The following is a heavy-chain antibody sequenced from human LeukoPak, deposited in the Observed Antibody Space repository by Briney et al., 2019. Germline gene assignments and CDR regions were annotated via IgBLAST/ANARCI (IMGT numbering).Heavy chain of an antibody. J-gene: IGHJ4*02. V-gene: IGHV4-34*01. CDR2: INHSGST. Sequence: PSETLSLTCAVYGGSFSGYYWSWIRQPPGKGLEWIGEINHSGSTNYNPSLMSRVTISVDTSKNQFSLKLSSVTAADTAVYYCARGPWGSTFDYWGQGTLVTVSS. CDR1: GGSFSGYY. D-gene: IGHD1-26*01. CDR3: ARGPWGSTFDY.